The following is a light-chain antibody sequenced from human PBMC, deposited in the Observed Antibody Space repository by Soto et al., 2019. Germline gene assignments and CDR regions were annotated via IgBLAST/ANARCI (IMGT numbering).Light chain of an antibody. Sequence: DIQMTQSPSSLSASVGDRVTITCRASQSINKDVSWYQQKPGKAPELLIYTASSLQGGVPSRFSGSASGTDFTLTISSLQPGDFATYFCQQSYSTPWTFGQGTRVDI. V-gene: IGKV1-39*01. J-gene: IGKJ1*01. CDR2: TAS. CDR1: QSINKD. CDR3: QQSYSTPWT.